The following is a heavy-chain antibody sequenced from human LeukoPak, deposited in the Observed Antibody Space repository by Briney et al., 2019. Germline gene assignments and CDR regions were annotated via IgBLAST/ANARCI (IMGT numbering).Heavy chain of an antibody. D-gene: IGHD1-26*01. CDR2: INPNSGGT. V-gene: IGHV1-2*02. CDR3: ARLGSIVGATTSWFDP. CDR1: GYTFTGYY. Sequence: GASVKVSCKASGYTFTGYYMHWVRQAPGQGLEWMGWINPNSGGTNYAQKFQGRVTMTRDTSISTAYMELSRLRSDDTAVYYCARLGSIVGATTSWFDPWGQGTLVTVSS. J-gene: IGHJ5*02.